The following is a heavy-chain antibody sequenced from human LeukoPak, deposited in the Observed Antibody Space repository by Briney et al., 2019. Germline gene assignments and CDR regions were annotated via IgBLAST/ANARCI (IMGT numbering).Heavy chain of an antibody. Sequence: GASVKVSCKASGYTFTGYYMHWVRQAPGQGLEWMGRINPNSGGTNYAQKFQGRVTMTRDTSISTAYMELSRLRPDDTAVYYCARTTVTTNWFDPWGQGTLVTVSS. CDR1: GYTFTGYY. CDR2: INPNSGGT. D-gene: IGHD4-11*01. J-gene: IGHJ5*02. CDR3: ARTTVTTNWFDP. V-gene: IGHV1-2*06.